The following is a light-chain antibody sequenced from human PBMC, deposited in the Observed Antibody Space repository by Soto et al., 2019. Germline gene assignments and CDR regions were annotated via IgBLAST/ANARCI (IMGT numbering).Light chain of an antibody. Sequence: EIVLTQSPATLSLSPGERATLSCRASQSVSSYLAWYQQKPGQAPRLLIYDASSRATGIPARFSGSGSGTDFTLPISSLEPEDFAVHYCQQRSNWTPITLGQGTRLEIK. CDR1: QSVSSY. CDR3: QQRSNWTPIT. CDR2: DAS. J-gene: IGKJ5*01. V-gene: IGKV3-11*01.